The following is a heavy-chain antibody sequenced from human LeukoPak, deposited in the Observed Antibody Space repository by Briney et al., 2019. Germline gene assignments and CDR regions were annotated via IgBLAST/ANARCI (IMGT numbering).Heavy chain of an antibody. CDR2: VSDSGEIA. V-gene: IGHV3-23*01. CDR3: ARVSAAAPGGYYFYYMDV. CDR1: GFIFNTYA. D-gene: IGHD6-25*01. J-gene: IGHJ6*03. Sequence: GGSLRLSCEASGFIFNTYAMNWVRQAPGKGLQLVSGVSDSGEIAYYADSVKGRFTISRDNSKNTLYLQMNSLRAEDTALYFCARVSAAAPGGYYFYYMDVWGKGTTVIVSS.